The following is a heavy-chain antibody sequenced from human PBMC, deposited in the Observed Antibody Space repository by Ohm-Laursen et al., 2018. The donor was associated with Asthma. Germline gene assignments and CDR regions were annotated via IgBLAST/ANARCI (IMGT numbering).Heavy chain of an antibody. V-gene: IGHV3-9*01. Sequence: SLRLSCAASGFTFDDYGMHWVRQAPGRGLEWVSGISWNSGGIGYAGSVKGRFTISRDNGKNSLYLQMNSLVAEDTAIYYCARSFTSTSGCVDSWGQGTLVTVSS. CDR2: ISWNSGGI. J-gene: IGHJ4*02. CDR1: GFTFDDYG. D-gene: IGHD6-19*01. CDR3: ARSFTSTSGCVDS.